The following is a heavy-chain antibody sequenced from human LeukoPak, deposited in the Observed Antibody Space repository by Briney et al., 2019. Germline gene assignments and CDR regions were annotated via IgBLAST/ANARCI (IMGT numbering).Heavy chain of an antibody. CDR1: GFTFSSYW. J-gene: IGHJ4*02. CDR3: ARAAYSSSWLDY. D-gene: IGHD6-13*01. CDR2: INSDGSST. V-gene: IGHV3-74*01. Sequence: PGGSRRLSCAASGFTFSSYWMHWVRQAPGKGLVWVSRINSDGSSTSYADSVKGRFTISRDNAKNTLYLQMNSLRAEDTAVYYCARAAYSSSWLDYWGQGTLVSVSS.